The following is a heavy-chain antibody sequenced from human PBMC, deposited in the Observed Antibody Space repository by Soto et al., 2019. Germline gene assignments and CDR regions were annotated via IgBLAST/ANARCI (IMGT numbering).Heavy chain of an antibody. Sequence: PGGSLRLSCAASGFTFSSYAMHWVRQAPGKGLEWVAVISYDGSNKYYADSVKGRFTISRDNSKNTLYLQMNSLRAEDTAVYYCAKAPRRSGSYYSDYWGQGTLVTVSS. J-gene: IGHJ4*02. V-gene: IGHV3-30*04. CDR3: AKAPRRSGSYYSDY. D-gene: IGHD1-26*01. CDR2: ISYDGSNK. CDR1: GFTFSSYA.